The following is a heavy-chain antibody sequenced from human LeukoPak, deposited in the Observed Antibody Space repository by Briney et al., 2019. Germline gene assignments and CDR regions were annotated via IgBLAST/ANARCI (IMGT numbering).Heavy chain of an antibody. J-gene: IGHJ3*02. CDR2: IYYSGIT. Sequence: SETLSLTCTVSGGSISTYYWSWIRQTPGKGLEWIGYIYYSGITNYNPSLKSRVTISVDTSKNQFSLKLSSVTAADTAVYYCARDGTLAYCGGDCYSDAFDIWGQGTTVTVSS. CDR1: GGSISTYY. D-gene: IGHD2-21*02. CDR3: ARDGTLAYCGGDCYSDAFDI. V-gene: IGHV4-59*01.